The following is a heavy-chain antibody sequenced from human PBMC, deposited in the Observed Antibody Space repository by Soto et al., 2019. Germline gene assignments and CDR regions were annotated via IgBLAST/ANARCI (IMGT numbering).Heavy chain of an antibody. CDR3: AKMYYYDSSGYYSGAEYFQH. J-gene: IGHJ1*01. CDR2: FSCSGGST. D-gene: IGHD3-22*01. CDR1: GFTFSSYA. Sequence: VPPGGSLRLSCAASGFTFSSYAMSWVRQAPGKGLEWFSSFSCSGGSTYYADSVKGRFPISRDNSKNTLYLQMNSLRAEETAVYYFAKMYYYDSSGYYSGAEYFQHWGQGTLVTVSS. V-gene: IGHV3-23*01.